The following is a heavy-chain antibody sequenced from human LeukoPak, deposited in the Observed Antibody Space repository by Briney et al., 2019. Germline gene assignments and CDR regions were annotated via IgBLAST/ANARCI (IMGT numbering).Heavy chain of an antibody. Sequence: QAGGSLRLSCETFGFAFSSYSMNWVRQAPGKGLEWVSYISSSSSTIYYAESVRGRFTISRDNVQSSVYLQMNSLRVEDTAVYYCARDPMTLVTSRSAVDGNPPEYWGLGTLVTVSS. CDR2: ISSSSSTI. J-gene: IGHJ4*02. D-gene: IGHD4-17*01. CDR1: GFAFSSYS. CDR3: ARDPMTLVTSRSAVDGNPPEY. V-gene: IGHV3-48*01.